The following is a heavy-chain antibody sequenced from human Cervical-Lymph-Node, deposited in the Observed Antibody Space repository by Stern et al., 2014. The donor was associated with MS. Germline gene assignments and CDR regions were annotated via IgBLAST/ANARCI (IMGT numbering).Heavy chain of an antibody. J-gene: IGHJ4*02. CDR1: GGSISSGSYY. D-gene: IGHD2/OR15-2a*01. Sequence: VQLQESGPGLVKPSQTLSLTCTVSGGSISSGSYYWSWIRQPAGKGLEWIGRIYTSGSTNYNPSLKSRVTISVDTSKNQVSLKLSSVTAADTAVYYCAGTTSMPDYWGQGTLVTVSS. V-gene: IGHV4-61*02. CDR3: AGTTSMPDY. CDR2: IYTSGST.